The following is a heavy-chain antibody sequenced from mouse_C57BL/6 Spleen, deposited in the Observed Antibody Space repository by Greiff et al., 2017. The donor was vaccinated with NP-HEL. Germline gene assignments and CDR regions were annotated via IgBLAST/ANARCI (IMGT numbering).Heavy chain of an antibody. CDR3: AREVYSSPYFDY. V-gene: IGHV1-50*01. CDR2: IDPSDSYT. CDR1: GYTFTSYW. Sequence: QVQLQQPGAELVKPGASVKLSCKASGYTFTSYWMQWVKQRPGQGLEWIGEIDPSDSYTNYNQKFKGKATLKVDTSSSTAYMQLSSLTSEDSAVYCCAREVYSSPYFDYWGQGTTLTVSS. J-gene: IGHJ2*01. D-gene: IGHD2-1*01.